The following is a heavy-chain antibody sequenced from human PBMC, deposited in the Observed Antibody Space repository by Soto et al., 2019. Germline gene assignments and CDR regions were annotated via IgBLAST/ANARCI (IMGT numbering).Heavy chain of an antibody. V-gene: IGHV3-23*01. J-gene: IGHJ3*02. CDR1: GFTFSSYA. CDR3: AKEGLGYCSGGSCERAFDI. D-gene: IGHD2-15*01. Sequence: GGSLRLSCAASGFTFSSYAMSWVRQAPGKGLEWVSAISGSGGSTYYADSVKGRFTISRDNSKNTLYLQMNSLRAEDTAVYYCAKEGLGYCSGGSCERAFDIWGQGTMVTVSS. CDR2: ISGSGGST.